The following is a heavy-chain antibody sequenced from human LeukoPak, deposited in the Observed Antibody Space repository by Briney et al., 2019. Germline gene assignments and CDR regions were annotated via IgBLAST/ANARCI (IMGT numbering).Heavy chain of an antibody. CDR1: GGSISSGGYY. CDR3: AGGGGYSAKIFDY. CDR2: IYYSGST. J-gene: IGHJ4*02. Sequence: SETLSLTSTVSGGSISSGGYYWSWIRQHPGKGLKWIGYIYYSGSTYYNPSLKSRVTISVDTSKNQFSLKLSSVTAADTAVYYCAGGGGYSAKIFDYWGQGTLVTVSS. D-gene: IGHD5-12*01. V-gene: IGHV4-31*03.